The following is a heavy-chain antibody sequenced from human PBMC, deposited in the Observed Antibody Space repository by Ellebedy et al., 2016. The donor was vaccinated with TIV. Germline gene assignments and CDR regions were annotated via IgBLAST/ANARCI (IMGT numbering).Heavy chain of an antibody. J-gene: IGHJ2*01. Sequence: ESLKISCAASGFTFSSYTLNWVRQAPGKGLEWIGEINHSGSTNYNPSLKSRVTISVDKSKNQFSLKLSSVTAADTAVYYCARHGRSINYWYFDLWGRGTLVTVSS. V-gene: IGHV4-34*01. CDR2: INHSGST. CDR1: GFTFSSYT. CDR3: ARHGRSINYWYFDL. D-gene: IGHD5-24*01.